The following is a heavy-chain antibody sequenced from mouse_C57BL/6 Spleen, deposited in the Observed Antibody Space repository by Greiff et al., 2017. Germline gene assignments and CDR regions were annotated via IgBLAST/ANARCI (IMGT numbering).Heavy chain of an antibody. Sequence: QVQLQQPGPELVKPWASVKLSCKASGYTFTSYGMHWVKQRPGQGLEWIGNINPSNGGTNYNEKFKSKATLTVDKSSSTAYMQLSSLTSEDSAVYSCARRDYDRGAWFAYWGQGTLVTVSA. CDR1: GYTFTSYG. CDR3: ARRDYDRGAWFAY. D-gene: IGHD2-4*01. V-gene: IGHV1-53*01. J-gene: IGHJ3*01. CDR2: INPSNGGT.